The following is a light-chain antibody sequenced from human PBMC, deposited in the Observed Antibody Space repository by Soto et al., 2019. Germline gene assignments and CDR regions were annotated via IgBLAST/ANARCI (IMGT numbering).Light chain of an antibody. Sequence: QSALTQPASVSGSPGRSVTISCTGTSSDVGGYNYVSWYQQHPGKAPKLMIYEVSNRPSGVSNRFSGSKSGNTASLTISGRQAEDEADYYCSSYTSSSTPYVFGTGTKVTVL. J-gene: IGLJ1*01. CDR2: EVS. CDR1: SSDVGGYNY. CDR3: SSYTSSSTPYV. V-gene: IGLV2-14*01.